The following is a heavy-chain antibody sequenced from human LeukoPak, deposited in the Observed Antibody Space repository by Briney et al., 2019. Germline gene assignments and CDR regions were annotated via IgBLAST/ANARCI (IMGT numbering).Heavy chain of an antibody. V-gene: IGHV3-30-3*01. CDR1: GFTFSDHY. D-gene: IGHD6-13*01. CDR2: ISYDGSNK. J-gene: IGHJ6*02. CDR3: ARAAAAGGYYYYYGMDV. Sequence: GGSLRLSCAASGFTFSDHYMDWVRQAPGKGLEWVAVISYDGSNKYYADSVKGRFTISRDNSKNTLYLQMNSLRAEDTAVYYCARAAAAGGYYYYYGMDVWGQGTTVTVSS.